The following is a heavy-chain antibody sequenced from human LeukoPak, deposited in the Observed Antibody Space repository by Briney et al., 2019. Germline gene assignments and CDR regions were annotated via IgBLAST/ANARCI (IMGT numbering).Heavy chain of an antibody. V-gene: IGHV1-2*02. D-gene: IGHD5-18*01. CDR1: GYTFTSYG. CDR2: INPNSGGT. J-gene: IGHJ3*02. CDR3: ARAPGYSYGHDAFDI. Sequence: ASVKVSCKASGYTFTSYGISWVRQAPGQGLEWMGWINPNSGGTNYAQKFQGRVTMTRDTSISTAYMELSRLRSDDTAVYYCARAPGYSYGHDAFDIWGQGTMVTVSS.